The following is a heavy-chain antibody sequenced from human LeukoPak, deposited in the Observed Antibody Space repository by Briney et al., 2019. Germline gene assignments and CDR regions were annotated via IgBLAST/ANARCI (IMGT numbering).Heavy chain of an antibody. D-gene: IGHD2-15*01. CDR2: IYHSGST. V-gene: IGHV4-30-2*01. CDR1: GGSISSGGYS. Sequence: SETLSLTCAVSGGSISSGGYSWSWIRQPPGRGLEWIGYIYHSGSTYYNPSLKSRVTISVDRSKNQFSLNLSSVTAADTAVYYCAREGYCSGGSCDNWFDPWGQGTLVTVSS. J-gene: IGHJ5*02. CDR3: AREGYCSGGSCDNWFDP.